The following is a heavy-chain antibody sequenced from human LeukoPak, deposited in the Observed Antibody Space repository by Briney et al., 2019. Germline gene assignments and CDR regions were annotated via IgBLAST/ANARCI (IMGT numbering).Heavy chain of an antibody. V-gene: IGHV1-69*13. CDR1: GGTFSSYA. J-gene: IGHJ6*02. CDR3: ARPPGYDFWSGYPPSDYYYGMDV. CDR2: IIPIFGTA. Sequence: RASVKVSCKASGGTFSSYAISWVRQAPGQGLEWMGGIIPIFGTANYAQKFQGRVTITADESTSTAYMELSSLRSEDTAVYYCARPPGYDFWSGYPPSDYYYGMDVWGQGTTVTVSS. D-gene: IGHD3-3*01.